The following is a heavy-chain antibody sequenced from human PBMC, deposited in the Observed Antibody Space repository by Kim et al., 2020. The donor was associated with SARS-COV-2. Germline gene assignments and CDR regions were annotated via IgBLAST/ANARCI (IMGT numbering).Heavy chain of an antibody. J-gene: IGHJ4*02. D-gene: IGHD3-22*01. CDR1: GFTFSSYA. V-gene: IGHV3-23*01. Sequence: GGSLRLSCAASGFTFSSYAMSWVRQAPGKGLEWVSAISGSGGSTYYADSVKGRFTISRNNSKNTLYLQMNSMRAEDTAVDYCAKDVRFRDSSGYYYYYFDYWGQGTLVTVSS. CDR2: ISGSGGST. CDR3: AKDVRFRDSSGYYYYYFDY.